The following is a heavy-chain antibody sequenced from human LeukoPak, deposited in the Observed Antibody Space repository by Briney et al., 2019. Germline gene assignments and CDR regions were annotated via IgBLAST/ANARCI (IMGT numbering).Heavy chain of an antibody. CDR3: AREDFGYCSSTSCYYDY. V-gene: IGHV3-30-3*01. CDR1: GLTFSSHW. Sequence: GGSLRLSCAASGLTFSSHWMHWVRQAPGKGLEWVAVISYDGSNKYYADSVKDRFTISRDNSKNTLYLQMNSLRAEDTAVYYCAREDFGYCSSTSCYYDYWGQGTLVTVSS. CDR2: ISYDGSNK. J-gene: IGHJ4*02. D-gene: IGHD2-2*01.